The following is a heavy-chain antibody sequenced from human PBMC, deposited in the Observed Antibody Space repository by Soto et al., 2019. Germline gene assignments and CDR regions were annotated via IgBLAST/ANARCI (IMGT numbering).Heavy chain of an antibody. CDR2: INHSGST. D-gene: IGHD3-9*01. J-gene: IGHJ3*02. CDR3: ARDYDILTDRKVRLNAFDI. CDR1: GGSFSGYY. Sequence: SETLSLTCAVYGGSFSGYYWSWIRQPPGKGLEWIGEINHSGSTNYNPSLKSRVTISVDTSKNQFSLKLSSVTAADTAVYYCARDYDILTDRKVRLNAFDIWGQGTMVTVSS. V-gene: IGHV4-34*01.